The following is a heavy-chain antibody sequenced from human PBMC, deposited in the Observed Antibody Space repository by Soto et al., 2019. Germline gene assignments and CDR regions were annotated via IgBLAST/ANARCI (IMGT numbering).Heavy chain of an antibody. Sequence: QVQLVQSGAEVKKPGASVKVSCKASGYIFTKYGISWVRQAPGQGLEWMGWISAYNGNTNYAQKLQGRLTMTTDTSTSTAYMELMSLTSDDTAVYYCARDVPTVTTGGPDYWGQGSLVTVSS. D-gene: IGHD4-17*01. J-gene: IGHJ4*02. CDR3: ARDVPTVTTGGPDY. CDR1: GYIFTKYG. V-gene: IGHV1-18*01. CDR2: ISAYNGNT.